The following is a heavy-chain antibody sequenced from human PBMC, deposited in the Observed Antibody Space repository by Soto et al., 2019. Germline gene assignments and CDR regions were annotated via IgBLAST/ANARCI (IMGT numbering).Heavy chain of an antibody. CDR1: GYSISSGYY. Sequence: SETLSLTCAVSGYSISSGYYWGWIRQPPGKGLEWIGGIYHSGSTYYNPSLKSRVTISVDTSKNQFSLKLSSVTAADTAVYYCARDFRRFDPWGQGTLVTAPQ. J-gene: IGHJ5*02. CDR3: ARDFRRFDP. D-gene: IGHD3-10*01. V-gene: IGHV4-38-2*02. CDR2: IYHSGST.